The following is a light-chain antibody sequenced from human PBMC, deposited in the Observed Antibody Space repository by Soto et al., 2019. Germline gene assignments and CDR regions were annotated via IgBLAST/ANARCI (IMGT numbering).Light chain of an antibody. CDR3: QQYGSSPRT. CDR1: QSVSSSY. CDR2: GAS. Sequence: EIVLTQSPGALSLSPGERATLSCGASQSVSSSYLAWYQQKPGQAPRLLIYGASTRATGIPDRFSGSGSGTDFTLTISRLETEDFAVYCCQQYGSSPRTFGQGTKVDIK. J-gene: IGKJ1*01. V-gene: IGKV3-20*01.